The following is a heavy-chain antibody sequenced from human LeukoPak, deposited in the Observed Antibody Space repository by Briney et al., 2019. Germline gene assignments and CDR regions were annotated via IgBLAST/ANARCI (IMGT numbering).Heavy chain of an antibody. CDR1: GGSFSGYY. Sequence: ETLSLTCAVYGGSFSGYYWSWIRQPLGKGLEWIGEINHSGSTNYNPSLKSRVTISVDTSKNQFSLKLSSVTAADTAVYYCARAPRGYFDLWGRGTLVTVSS. CDR2: INHSGST. V-gene: IGHV4-34*01. J-gene: IGHJ2*01. CDR3: ARAPRGYFDL.